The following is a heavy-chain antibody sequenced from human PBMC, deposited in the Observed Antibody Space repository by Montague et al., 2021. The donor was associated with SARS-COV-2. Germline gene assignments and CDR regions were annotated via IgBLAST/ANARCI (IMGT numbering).Heavy chain of an antibody. D-gene: IGHD3-16*01. CDR1: GGSIANSHKY. CDR2: VLYTGTP. CDR3: VAGGDSAKAGAY. Sequence: SETLSLTCTVSGGSIANSHKYWGWVRQPPGKGLEWIGSVLYTGTPYVHPSLTARVTISLDTSKNQFSLKMYSVTAADTATYFCVAGGDSAKAGAYWGQGTLVTVSS. V-gene: IGHV4-39*07. J-gene: IGHJ4*02.